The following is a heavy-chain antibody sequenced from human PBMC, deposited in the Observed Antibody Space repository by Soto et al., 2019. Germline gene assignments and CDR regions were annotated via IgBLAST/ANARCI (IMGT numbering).Heavy chain of an antibody. Sequence: GASVNVSCKTSGYTFTDYYMHWVRQAPGQGFEWVGGINPISGGPKYVPKFQGRVTVTRDTSTSTAYMELNRLTSDDTAVYYCASEDCRNTNCLKGFDYWGQGTLVTAPQ. CDR2: INPISGGP. CDR1: GYTFTDYY. J-gene: IGHJ4*02. D-gene: IGHD2-15*01. CDR3: ASEDCRNTNCLKGFDY. V-gene: IGHV1-2*02.